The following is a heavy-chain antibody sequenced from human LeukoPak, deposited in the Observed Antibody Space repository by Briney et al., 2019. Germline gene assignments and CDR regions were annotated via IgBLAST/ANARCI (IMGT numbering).Heavy chain of an antibody. CDR2: IYTSGST. V-gene: IGHV4-4*07. CDR1: GGSISSYY. J-gene: IGHJ4*02. D-gene: IGHD1-26*01. CDR3: ARENSGSYREFDY. Sequence: PSETLSLTCTVSGGSISSYYWSWIRQPAGKGLEWIRRIYTSGSTNYNASLKSRVSMSVDTSKNQFSLKLSSVTAADTAAFYCARENSGSYREFDYWGQGTLVTVSS.